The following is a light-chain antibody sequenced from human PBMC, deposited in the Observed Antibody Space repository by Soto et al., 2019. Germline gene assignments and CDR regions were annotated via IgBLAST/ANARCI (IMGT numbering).Light chain of an antibody. V-gene: IGKV3-11*01. Sequence: ALTQSPATLSLSTGEIATFSFGASQNVNNFLAWYQQKPGQAPRLLIYDASNGATGIPARFSGSGSGTDFTLTISSLESEDFAIYYCQQRSNWPTFGQGTRLEIK. CDR3: QQRSNWPT. CDR1: QNVNNF. J-gene: IGKJ5*01. CDR2: DAS.